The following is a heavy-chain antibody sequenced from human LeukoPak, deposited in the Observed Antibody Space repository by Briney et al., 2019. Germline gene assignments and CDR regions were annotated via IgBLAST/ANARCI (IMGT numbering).Heavy chain of an antibody. D-gene: IGHD3-10*01. Sequence: GGSLRLSCAASGFTFSSYAMSWVRQAPGKGLEWVSGISWNSGSIGYADSVKGRFTISRDNAKNSLYLQMNSLRAEDTALYYCARSLLWFGEFDYWGQGTLVTVSS. J-gene: IGHJ4*02. V-gene: IGHV3-9*01. CDR3: ARSLLWFGEFDY. CDR1: GFTFSSYA. CDR2: ISWNSGSI.